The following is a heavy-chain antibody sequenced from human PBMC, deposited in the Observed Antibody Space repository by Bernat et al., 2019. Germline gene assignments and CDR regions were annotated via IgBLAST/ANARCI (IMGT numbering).Heavy chain of an antibody. V-gene: IGHV3-30-3*01. J-gene: IGHJ3*02. CDR3: ARSGGGTYSSSLDAFDI. Sequence: QVQLVESGGGGVQPGRSLRLSCAASGFTFSSYAMHWVRQAPGKGLEWVAVISYDGSNKYYADSVKGRFTISRDNSKNTLYLQMNSLRAEDTAVYYCARSGGGTYSSSLDAFDIWGQGTMVTVSS. D-gene: IGHD6-13*01. CDR2: ISYDGSNK. CDR1: GFTFSSYA.